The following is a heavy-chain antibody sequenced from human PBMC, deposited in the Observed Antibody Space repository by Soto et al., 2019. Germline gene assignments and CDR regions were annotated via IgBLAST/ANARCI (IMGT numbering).Heavy chain of an antibody. D-gene: IGHD2-2*01. CDR2: ISGSGGST. J-gene: IGHJ4*02. V-gene: IGHV3-23*01. CDR1: GFSFSSYA. Sequence: PGGSLRLSCAASGFSFSSYAMSWVRQAPGKGLEWVSAISGSGGSTYYADSVKGRFTISRDNSKNTLYLQMNSLRAEDTAVYYCAKDRYCSSSTRCYGSLDYWGQGTLVTVSS. CDR3: AKDRYCSSSTRCYGSLDY.